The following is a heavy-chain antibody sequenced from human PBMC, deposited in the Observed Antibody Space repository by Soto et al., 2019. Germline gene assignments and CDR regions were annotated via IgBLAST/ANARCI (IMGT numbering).Heavy chain of an antibody. V-gene: IGHV3-7*05. CDR1: GFTFSGVW. J-gene: IGHJ6*02. Sequence: GGSLRLSCAASGFTFSGVWMSWVRQAPGKGLEWVANINPDGGKKYYVDSVEGRFTISRDNVENSLFLQMNSLRAEDTAVYYCERAHVWGQGTTVNVSS. CDR2: INPDGGKK. CDR3: ERAHV.